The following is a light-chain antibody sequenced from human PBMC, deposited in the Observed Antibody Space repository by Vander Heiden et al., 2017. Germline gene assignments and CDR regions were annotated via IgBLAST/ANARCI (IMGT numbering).Light chain of an antibody. J-gene: IGLJ2*01. CDR2: GNT. Sequence: QSVLTQPPSVSGAPGQRVTIPCTGNSSNIGADYGVHWYQHLTGTAPTVLLYGNTNRPSGVPDRFSGSKSGTSASLAITGLLTEDEAIYYCQSYDSSVSAWVFGGGTKLSVL. CDR1: SSNIGADYG. V-gene: IGLV1-40*01. CDR3: QSYDSSVSAWV.